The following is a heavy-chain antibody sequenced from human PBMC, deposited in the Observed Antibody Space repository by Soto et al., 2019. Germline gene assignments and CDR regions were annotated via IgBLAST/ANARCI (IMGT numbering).Heavy chain of an antibody. V-gene: IGHV3-23*01. CDR1: GFTFSSYA. Sequence: EVQLLESGGGLVQPGGSLRLSCAASGFTFSSYAMNWVRQAPGKGLEWVSVISGSGGSTYYADSVKGRFTISRDNSNSTLYLQLNSMRAEDTAVYYCARRSSGCYFDYWGLGTLVTVSS. CDR3: ARRSSGCYFDY. J-gene: IGHJ4*02. D-gene: IGHD6-19*01. CDR2: ISGSGGST.